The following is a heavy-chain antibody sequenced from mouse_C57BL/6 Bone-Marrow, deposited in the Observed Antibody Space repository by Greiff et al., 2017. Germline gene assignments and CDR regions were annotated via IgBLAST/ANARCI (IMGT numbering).Heavy chain of an antibody. CDR3: ARQAAQGTSWFAD. Sequence: QVQLQQSGAELVKPGASVKISCKASGYAFSSYWMNWVKQRPGKGLEWIGQIYPGDGDTNYNGKFKGKATLTADKSSSTAYMQLSSLTSEDSAVYFCARQAAQGTSWFADWGKGTLVTVSA. CDR1: GYAFSSYW. CDR2: IYPGDGDT. J-gene: IGHJ3*01. D-gene: IGHD3-2*02. V-gene: IGHV1-80*01.